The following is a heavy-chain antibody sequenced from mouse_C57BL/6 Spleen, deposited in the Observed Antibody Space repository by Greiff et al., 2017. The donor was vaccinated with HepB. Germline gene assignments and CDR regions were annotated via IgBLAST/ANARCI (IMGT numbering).Heavy chain of an antibody. CDR2: IYPGSGST. J-gene: IGHJ2*01. Sequence: QVQLQQPGAELVKPGASVKMSCKASGYTFTSYWITWVKPRPGQGLEWIGDIYPGSGSTNYNEKFKSKATLTVDTSSSTAYMQLSSLTSEDSAVYYCARWRDYDYDGFDYWGQGTTLTVSS. D-gene: IGHD2-4*01. V-gene: IGHV1-55*01. CDR3: ARWRDYDYDGFDY. CDR1: GYTFTSYW.